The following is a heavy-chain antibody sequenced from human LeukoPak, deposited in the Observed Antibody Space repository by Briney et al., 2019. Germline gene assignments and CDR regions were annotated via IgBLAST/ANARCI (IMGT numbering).Heavy chain of an antibody. CDR2: ISYDGSNK. CDR1: GFTFSSYV. J-gene: IGHJ6*02. Sequence: GRSLRLSCAASGFTFSSYVMHWVRQAPGKGLEWVAAISYDGSNKSYADSVKGRFTISRDNSKNTLYLQMNSLRAEDTAVYYCARDQIMVTTILDYYYGMDVWGQGTTATVSS. CDR3: ARDQIMVTTILDYYYGMDV. V-gene: IGHV3-30-3*01. D-gene: IGHD2-21*02.